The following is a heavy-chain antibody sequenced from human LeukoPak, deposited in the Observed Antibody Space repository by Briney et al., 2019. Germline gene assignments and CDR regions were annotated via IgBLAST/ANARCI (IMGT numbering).Heavy chain of an antibody. Sequence: GGSLRLSCAASGFTFSSYGMHWVRQAPGKGLEWVAVIWYDGSNKYYADSVKGRFTISRDNSKNTLYLQMNSLRAEDTAVYYCAREEGSSSPYAFDIWGQGTMVTVSS. CDR1: GFTFSSYG. J-gene: IGHJ3*02. D-gene: IGHD6-13*01. V-gene: IGHV3-33*01. CDR2: IWYDGSNK. CDR3: AREEGSSSPYAFDI.